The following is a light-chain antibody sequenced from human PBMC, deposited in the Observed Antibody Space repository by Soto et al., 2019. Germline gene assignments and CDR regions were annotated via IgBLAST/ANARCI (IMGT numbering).Light chain of an antibody. J-gene: IGKJ4*01. CDR3: QQYDNLPLT. CDR2: DAS. Sequence: DIQLTQSPSFLSASLGDRVTITCQASQDINNYLNWYQQKSGKAPKLLIYDASDLETGVPSRFSGSGSGTDFTFTISSLQPEDIATYYCQQYDNLPLTFGGGTKVDI. V-gene: IGKV1-33*01. CDR1: QDINNY.